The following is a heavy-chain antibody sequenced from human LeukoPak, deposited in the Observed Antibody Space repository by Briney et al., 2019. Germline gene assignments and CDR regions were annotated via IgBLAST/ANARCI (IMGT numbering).Heavy chain of an antibody. Sequence: GGSLRLSCAASGFTFSSYSMNWVRQAPGKGLEWVSSISSSSSYIYYADSVKGRFTISRDNAKNSLYLQMNSLRAEGTAVYYCARVYSGYDLGGYWGQGTLVTVSS. V-gene: IGHV3-21*01. J-gene: IGHJ4*02. CDR2: ISSSSSYI. D-gene: IGHD5-12*01. CDR3: ARVYSGYDLGGY. CDR1: GFTFSSYS.